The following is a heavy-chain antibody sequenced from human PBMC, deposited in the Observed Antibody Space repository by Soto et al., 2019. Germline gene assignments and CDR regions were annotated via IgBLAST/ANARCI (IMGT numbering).Heavy chain of an antibody. Sequence: ASVKVSCKASGYTFTSYDINWVRQATGQGLEWMGWMNPNSGNTGYAQKFQGRVTMTRNTSISTAYMELSSLRSEDTAVYYSAGEPRDSSGWTGRGNYYYYMDVWGKGPTVTVSS. J-gene: IGHJ6*03. CDR2: MNPNSGNT. CDR1: GYTFTSYD. V-gene: IGHV1-8*01. CDR3: AGEPRDSSGWTGRGNYYYYMDV. D-gene: IGHD6-19*01.